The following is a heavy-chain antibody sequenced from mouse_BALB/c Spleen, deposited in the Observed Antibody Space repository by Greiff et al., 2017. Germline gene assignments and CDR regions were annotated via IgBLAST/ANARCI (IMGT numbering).Heavy chain of an antibody. J-gene: IGHJ4*01. CDR3: ARGGDGYYDAMDY. CDR2: IDTSDSYT. Sequence: QVQLQQPGAELVIPGASVKMSCKASGYTFTDYWMHWVKQRPGQGLEWIGAIDTSDSYTSYNQKFKGKATLTVDESSSTAYMQLSSLTSEDSAVYYCARGGDGYYDAMDYWGQGTSVTVSS. D-gene: IGHD2-3*01. V-gene: IGHV1-69*01. CDR1: GYTFTDYW.